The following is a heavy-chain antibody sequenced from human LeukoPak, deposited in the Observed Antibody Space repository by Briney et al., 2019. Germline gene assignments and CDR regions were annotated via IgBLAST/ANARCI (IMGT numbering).Heavy chain of an antibody. D-gene: IGHD5-12*01. Sequence: GGSLRLSCAGSGFTFSSYGMHWVRQAPGEGLEWVAVIWYDGSNKYYADSVKGRFTISRDNSENTLYLQMNSLRAEDTAVYYCAREPYRWWLRHLFDYWGQGTLVTVSS. CDR2: IWYDGSNK. V-gene: IGHV3-33*01. CDR3: AREPYRWWLRHLFDY. CDR1: GFTFSSYG. J-gene: IGHJ4*02.